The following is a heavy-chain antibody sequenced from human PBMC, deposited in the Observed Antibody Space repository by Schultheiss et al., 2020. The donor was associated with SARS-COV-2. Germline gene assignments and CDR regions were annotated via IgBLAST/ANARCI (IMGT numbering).Heavy chain of an antibody. CDR2: INHSGST. V-gene: IGHV4-34*01. CDR3: ARWRYYYDSSGYYFAYYYYGMDV. D-gene: IGHD3-22*01. CDR1: GGSFSGYY. J-gene: IGHJ6*02. Sequence: SETLSLTCAVYGGSFSGYYWSWIRQPPGKGLEWIGEINHSGSTNYNPYLKSRVTISVDTSKNQFSLKLSSVTAADTAVYYCARWRYYYDSSGYYFAYYYYGMDVWGQGTTVTVSS.